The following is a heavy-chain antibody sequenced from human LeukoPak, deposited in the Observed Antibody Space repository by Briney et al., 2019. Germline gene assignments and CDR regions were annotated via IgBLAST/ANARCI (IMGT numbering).Heavy chain of an antibody. J-gene: IGHJ4*02. CDR2: ISSSSSYI. CDR3: ATYYYDSSGSDY. D-gene: IGHD3-22*01. Sequence: PGGSLRLSCAASGFTFSSYSMNWVRQAPGKGLEWVSSISSSSSYIYYADSVKGRFTISRDNSKNTLYLQMNSLRAEDTAVYYCATYYYDSSGSDYWGQGTLVTVSS. V-gene: IGHV3-21*04. CDR1: GFTFSSYS.